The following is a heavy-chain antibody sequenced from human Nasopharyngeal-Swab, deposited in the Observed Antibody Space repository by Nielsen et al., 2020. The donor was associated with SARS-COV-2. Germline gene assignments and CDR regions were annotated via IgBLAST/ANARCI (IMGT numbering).Heavy chain of an antibody. D-gene: IGHD7-27*01. Sequence: VKVSCKASANTSTGSYIHWVRQAPGQGRGWMGWVNPKSGVTSYAQKFQGRVTMTWDTSTSTAYMELSRLRSDDTAVYYCARDATGDEYFDYWGQGTLVTVSS. V-gene: IGHV1-2*02. CDR2: VNPKSGVT. CDR1: ANTSTGSY. CDR3: ARDATGDEYFDY. J-gene: IGHJ4*02.